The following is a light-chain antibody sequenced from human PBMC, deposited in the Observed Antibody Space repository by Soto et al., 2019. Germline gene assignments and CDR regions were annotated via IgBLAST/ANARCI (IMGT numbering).Light chain of an antibody. CDR1: QSVTSSY. CDR2: GAS. CDR3: QQYHNSPFS. Sequence: EIGLTQSPGALSLSPGDRATLSCRASQSVTSSYLAWYQQKPGQAPRLLIYGASSRATGIPDRFSGSGSGTDFTLTVSRLEPEDFAVYFCQQYHNSPFSFGPGTKVDI. V-gene: IGKV3-20*01. J-gene: IGKJ3*01.